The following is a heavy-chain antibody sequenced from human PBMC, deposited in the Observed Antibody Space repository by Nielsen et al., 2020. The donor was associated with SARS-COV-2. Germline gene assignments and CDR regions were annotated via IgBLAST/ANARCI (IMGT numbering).Heavy chain of an antibody. D-gene: IGHD6-19*01. V-gene: IGHV4-59*01. CDR1: GDSINTNY. CDR3: ARGAGWYGY. Sequence: SETLSLTCTVSGDSINTNYWSWLRQPPGKGLEWIAYIRYSGKTNFNPSLKSRVTISIDTSKNQFSLTLNSVTAADTAVYYCARGAGWYGYWGQGTLVTVSS. J-gene: IGHJ4*02. CDR2: IRYSGKT.